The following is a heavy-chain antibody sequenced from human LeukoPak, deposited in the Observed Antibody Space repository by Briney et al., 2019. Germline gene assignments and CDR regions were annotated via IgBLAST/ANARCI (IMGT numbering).Heavy chain of an antibody. CDR1: GGSFSGYY. D-gene: IGHD3-10*01. CDR2: INHSGST. CDR3: ARGGGYNWFDP. Sequence: SETPSLTCAVYGGSFSGYYWSWIRQPPGKGLEWIGEINHSGSTNYNPSLKSRVTISVDTSKNQFSLKLSSVTAADTAVYYCARGGGYNWFDPWGQGTLVTVSS. J-gene: IGHJ5*02. V-gene: IGHV4-34*01.